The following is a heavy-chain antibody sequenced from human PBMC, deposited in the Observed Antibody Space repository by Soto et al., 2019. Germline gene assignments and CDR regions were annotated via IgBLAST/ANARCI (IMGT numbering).Heavy chain of an antibody. D-gene: IGHD6-19*01. CDR2: IYYSGST. CDR3: ARGGQWPKPYYFDY. V-gene: IGHV4-59*01. CDR1: GVSISSYY. J-gene: IGHJ4*02. Sequence: SETLSLTCTVSGVSISSYYWSWIRQPPGKGLEWIGYIYYSGSTNYNPSLKSRVTISVDTSKNQFSLKLSSVTAADTAVYYCARGGQWPKPYYFDYWGQGTLVTVSS.